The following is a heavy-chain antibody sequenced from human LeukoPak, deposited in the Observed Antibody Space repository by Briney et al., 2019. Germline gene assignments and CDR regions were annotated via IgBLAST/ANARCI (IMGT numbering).Heavy chain of an antibody. V-gene: IGHV3-21*01. D-gene: IGHD5-18*01. CDR2: ISTSSDYI. J-gene: IGHJ4*02. CDR3: AREKGFNYGPDY. CDR1: GFTFSSYN. Sequence: PGGSLRLSCAASGFTFSSYNMTWVRQAPGKGLEWVSSISTSSDYISYADSVKGRFTISRDNAKKSLYLQMNNLSAEDTAVYYCAREKGFNYGPDYWGQGTLVTVSS.